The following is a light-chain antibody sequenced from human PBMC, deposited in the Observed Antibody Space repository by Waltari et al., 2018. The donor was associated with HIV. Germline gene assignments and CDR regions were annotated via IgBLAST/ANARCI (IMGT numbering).Light chain of an antibody. CDR1: QSVSSY. CDR2: DAS. CDR3: QQRTGYT. J-gene: IGKJ2*01. V-gene: IGKV3-11*01. Sequence: EIVLTQSPATLSFSPGDRATLSCRASQSVSSYLAWYQQKPGQAPRLLIYDASNRATGIPARFSGSGSGTDFTLTISSLEPEDFAVYYCQQRTGYTFGQGTKLEIK.